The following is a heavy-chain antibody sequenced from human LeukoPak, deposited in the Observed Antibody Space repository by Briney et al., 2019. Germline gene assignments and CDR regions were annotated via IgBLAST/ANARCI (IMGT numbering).Heavy chain of an antibody. CDR1: GGSISSSNW. D-gene: IGHD3-10*01. J-gene: IGHJ4*02. CDR3: ARGKGYGSGTVHFDY. CDR2: VYHSGAT. Sequence: SETLSLTCTVSGGSISSSNWWSWVRQPPGKGLEWIGEVYHSGATNYNPSLRSRVIISADRSSNQFSLRLNSVTAADTAVFYCARGKGYGSGTVHFDYWGRGILVTVSS. V-gene: IGHV4-4*02.